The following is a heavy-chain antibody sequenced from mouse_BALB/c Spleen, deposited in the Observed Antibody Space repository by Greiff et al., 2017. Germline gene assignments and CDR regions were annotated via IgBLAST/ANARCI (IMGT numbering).Heavy chain of an antibody. CDR3: ARYGNCAMDY. D-gene: IGHD2-1*01. Sequence: QVQLQQSGAELVRPGTSVKVSCKASGYAFTNYLIEWVKQRPGQGLEWIGVINPGSGGTNYNEKFKGKATLTADKSSSTAYMQLSSLTSDDSAVYFCARYGNCAMDYWGQGTSVTVSS. J-gene: IGHJ4*01. CDR2: INPGSGGT. V-gene: IGHV1-54*01. CDR1: GYAFTNYL.